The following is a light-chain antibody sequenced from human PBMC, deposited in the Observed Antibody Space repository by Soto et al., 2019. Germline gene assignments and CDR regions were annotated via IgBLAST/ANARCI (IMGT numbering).Light chain of an antibody. V-gene: IGKV3-11*01. Sequence: IVLTQSPGTLSLSPGERATLSRRASQSVSSSYLAWYRQKPGQAPRLLIYDASNRATGIPARFSGSGSGTDFTLAISSLEPEDFAVYYCQQRSNWPEWTFGQGTKVDIK. CDR3: QQRSNWPEWT. CDR1: QSVSSSY. J-gene: IGKJ1*01. CDR2: DAS.